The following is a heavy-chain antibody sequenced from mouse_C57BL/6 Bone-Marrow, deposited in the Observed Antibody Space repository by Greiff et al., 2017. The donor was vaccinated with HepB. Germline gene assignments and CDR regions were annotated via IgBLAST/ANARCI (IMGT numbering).Heavy chain of an antibody. CDR2: IYPRSGNT. CDR1: GYTFTSYG. V-gene: IGHV1-81*01. J-gene: IGHJ3*01. CDR3: ARGLLLRFPWFAY. D-gene: IGHD1-1*01. Sequence: VQRVESGAELARPGASVKLSCKPSGYTFTSYGISWVKQRTGQGLEWIGEIYPRSGNTYYNEKFKGKATLTADKSSSTAYMELRSLTSEDSAVYFCARGLLLRFPWFAYWGQGTLVTVSA.